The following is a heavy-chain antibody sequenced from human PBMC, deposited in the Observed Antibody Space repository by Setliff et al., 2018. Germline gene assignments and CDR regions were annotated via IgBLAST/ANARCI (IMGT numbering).Heavy chain of an antibody. CDR3: ARVTGFSYMDV. J-gene: IGHJ6*03. D-gene: IGHD3-3*01. V-gene: IGHV4-61*02. CDR2: FYTDGST. Sequence: SETLSLTCTVSGDSISRAKYYWSWIRQSAGKGLECLGRFYTDGSTKYNPSLNSRVTLLIDTAKNQISLRLSSVTAADTAVYFCARVTGFSYMDVWGKGTTVTVSS. CDR1: GDSISRAKYY.